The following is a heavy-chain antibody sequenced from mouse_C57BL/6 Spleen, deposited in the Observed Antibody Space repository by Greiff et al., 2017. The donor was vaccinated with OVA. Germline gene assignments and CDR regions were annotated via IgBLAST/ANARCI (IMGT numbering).Heavy chain of an antibody. D-gene: IGHD3-2*02. J-gene: IGHJ2*01. CDR3: ARAVDSSGYVPFDY. V-gene: IGHV5-4*03. CDR2: ISDGGSYT. CDR1: GFTFSSYA. Sequence: EVMLVESGGGLVKPGGSLKLSCAASGFTFSSYAMSWVRQTPEKRLEWVATISDGGSYTYYPDNVKGRFTISRDNAKNNLYLQMSHLKSEDTAMYYCARAVDSSGYVPFDYWGQGTTLTVSS.